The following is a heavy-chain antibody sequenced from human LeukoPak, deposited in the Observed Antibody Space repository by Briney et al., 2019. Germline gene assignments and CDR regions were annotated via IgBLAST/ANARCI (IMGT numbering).Heavy chain of an antibody. V-gene: IGHV3-49*04. CDR3: TRDDVVSTPRYYYYYYMDV. CDR2: IRGKAYGGTT. J-gene: IGHJ6*03. D-gene: IGHD5/OR15-5a*01. CDR1: GFTFGDYA. Sequence: PGRSLRLSCTASGFTFGDYAMSWVRQAPGKGLGWVGFIRGKAYGGTTEYAASVKGRFTISRDDSKSIAYLQMNSLKTEDTAVYYCTRDDVVSTPRYYYYYYMDVWGKGTTVTVSS.